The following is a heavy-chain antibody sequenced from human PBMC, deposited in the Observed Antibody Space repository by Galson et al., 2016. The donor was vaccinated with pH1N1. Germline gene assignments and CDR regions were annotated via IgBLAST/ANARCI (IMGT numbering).Heavy chain of an antibody. J-gene: IGHJ6*03. CDR3: ARDGEGYYIDV. CDR1: GDTFNYYT. D-gene: IGHD7-27*01. Sequence: SVKVSCKASGDTFNYYTINWVRQAPGQGLQWMGRIIPALSLPTYAQTFQGRVTISADKSTTTVHMHLSSLRSEDTAVYYCARDGEGYYIDVWGKGTTVIVSS. V-gene: IGHV1-69*04. CDR2: IIPALSLP.